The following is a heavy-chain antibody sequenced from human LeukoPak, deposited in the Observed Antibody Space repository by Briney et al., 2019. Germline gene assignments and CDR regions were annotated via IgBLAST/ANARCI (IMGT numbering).Heavy chain of an antibody. J-gene: IGHJ4*02. CDR2: INPSGGST. Sequence: ASVKVSCKASGYTFTSYAMNWVRQAPGQGLEWMGIINPSGGSTSYAQKFQGRVTMTRDTSTSTVYMELSSLRSEDTAVYYCARDHAVAAAGTDWGQGTLVTVSS. CDR1: GYTFTSYA. V-gene: IGHV1-46*01. D-gene: IGHD6-13*01. CDR3: ARDHAVAAAGTD.